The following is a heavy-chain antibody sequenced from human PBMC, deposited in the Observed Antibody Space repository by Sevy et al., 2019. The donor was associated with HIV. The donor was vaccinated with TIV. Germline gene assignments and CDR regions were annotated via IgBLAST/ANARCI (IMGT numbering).Heavy chain of an antibody. D-gene: IGHD3-22*01. CDR2: FDPDDGET. Sequence: ASVKVSCKVSGYTHSELSMHWVRQPPRKGLEWMGRFDPDDGETIYAQRFQGRVTMTEDTSADTAYMELSSLRSEDTAMYYCATAREYYSDNSGYLDYWGQGTPVTVSS. V-gene: IGHV1-24*01. J-gene: IGHJ4*02. CDR1: GYTHSELS. CDR3: ATAREYYSDNSGYLDY.